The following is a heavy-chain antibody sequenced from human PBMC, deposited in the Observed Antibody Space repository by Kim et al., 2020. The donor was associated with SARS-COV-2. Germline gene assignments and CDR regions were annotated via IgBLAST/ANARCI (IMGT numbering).Heavy chain of an antibody. CDR3: ARLIETYWYFDL. V-gene: IGHV4-39*01. CDR1: GDFISTSSDY. J-gene: IGHJ2*01. CDR2: WYHTGAT. Sequence: SETLSLTCNVFGDFISTSSDYWVWIRQAPGKGLEWIGSWYHTGATYYNPSLKSRATIFIDTSKINFSLKLTSVTAADTAVYYCARLIETYWYFDLWGRGTRVTVSS.